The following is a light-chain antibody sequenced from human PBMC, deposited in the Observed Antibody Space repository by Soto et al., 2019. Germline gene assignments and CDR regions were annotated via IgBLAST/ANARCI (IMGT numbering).Light chain of an antibody. Sequence: VLAQPASVSGSPGQSITISCTGNSSDVGSDNLVSWYQQHPGKAPKFIIYEVSQRPAGVSYRFSGSKSGNTAYLTISGLQAEDEADYYCCSYAGSITYVFGTGTKVTVL. V-gene: IGLV2-23*02. CDR1: SSDVGSDNL. CDR2: EVS. J-gene: IGLJ1*01. CDR3: CSYAGSITYV.